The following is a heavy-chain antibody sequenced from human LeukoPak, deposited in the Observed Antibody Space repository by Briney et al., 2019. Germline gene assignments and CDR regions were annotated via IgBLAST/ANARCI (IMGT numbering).Heavy chain of an antibody. CDR3: ARDPRAPGIAVAGHFDY. Sequence: PGGSLRLSCAASGFTFSSYAMHWVRQAPGKGLEWVAVISYDGSNKYYADSVKGRFTISRDNSKNTLYLQMNSLRAEDTAVYYCARDPRAPGIAVAGHFDYWGQGTLVTVSS. D-gene: IGHD6-19*01. CDR1: GFTFSSYA. V-gene: IGHV3-30-3*01. CDR2: ISYDGSNK. J-gene: IGHJ4*02.